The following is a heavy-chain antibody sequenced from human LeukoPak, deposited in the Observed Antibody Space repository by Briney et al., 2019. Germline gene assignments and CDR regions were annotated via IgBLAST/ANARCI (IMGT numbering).Heavy chain of an antibody. J-gene: IGHJ4*02. CDR1: RYTFTDHY. CDR2: IHPGRGDT. D-gene: IGHD7-27*01. CDR3: ARDHNWGPDY. V-gene: IGHV1-2*02. Sequence: ASVKVSCKASRYTFTDHYFHWLRQAPGQGLEWMGWIHPGRGDTNYAQKFQGRVSLTRDTSISTAYMELSRLTSDDTAVYYCARDHNWGPDYWGQGTLVSVSS.